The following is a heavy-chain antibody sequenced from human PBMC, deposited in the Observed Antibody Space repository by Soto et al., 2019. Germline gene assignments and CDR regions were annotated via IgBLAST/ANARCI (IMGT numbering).Heavy chain of an antibody. Sequence: LPLQESGPGLVEPSETLSLTCTVSGGSIRSDGYSCAWIRQPPGKGLEWIGTIYYSGNTYYNPSLKTRVAISMDTSKNQLSLRLYSVTAADTAVYFCARPFFGMMIPWAYWCLGTLVTISS. D-gene: IGHD3-3*02. CDR2: IYYSGNT. V-gene: IGHV4-39*01. CDR3: ARPFFGMMIPWAY. J-gene: IGHJ4*02. CDR1: GGSIRSDGYS.